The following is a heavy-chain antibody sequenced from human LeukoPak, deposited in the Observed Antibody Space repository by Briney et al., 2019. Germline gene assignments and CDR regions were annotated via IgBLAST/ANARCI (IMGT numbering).Heavy chain of an antibody. D-gene: IGHD3-22*01. CDR3: ARAYERPYYFDY. CDR2: TRNKANSYTT. Sequence: GGSLRLSCAASGFTFSDHYMDWVRQAPGEGLEWVGRTRNKANSYTTEYAASVKCRFTISRDDSKNSLYLQMNSLKTEDTAVYYCARAYERPYYFDYWGQGTLVTVSS. J-gene: IGHJ4*02. CDR1: GFTFSDHY. V-gene: IGHV3-72*01.